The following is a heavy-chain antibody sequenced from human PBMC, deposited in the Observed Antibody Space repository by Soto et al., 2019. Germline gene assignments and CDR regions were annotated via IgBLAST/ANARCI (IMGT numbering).Heavy chain of an antibody. CDR1: VFTFSDYY. Sequence: SLLLSSAASVFTFSDYYMSGIRQAPGKGLEWVSYISSSGSTIYYADSVKGRFTISRDNAKNSLYLQMKSLRAEDTAVYYCARDWNVRGVINYGMDVWGQGTTVTVSS. CDR3: ARDWNVRGVINYGMDV. V-gene: IGHV3-11*01. CDR2: ISSSGSTI. D-gene: IGHD3-10*01. J-gene: IGHJ6*02.